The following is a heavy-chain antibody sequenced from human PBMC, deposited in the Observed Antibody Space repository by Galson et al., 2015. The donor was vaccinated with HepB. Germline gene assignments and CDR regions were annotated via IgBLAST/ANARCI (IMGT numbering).Heavy chain of an antibody. CDR2: INAGNGNT. V-gene: IGHV1-3*01. CDR1: GYTFTTYA. CDR3: ARDSSGRAGSPCDY. Sequence: SVPVSFPASGYTFTTYAIHWVRQAPGQRLEWMGWINAGNGNTTYSQKFQGRVTITRDTSASTADMELSSLRSEDTAVSDCARDSSGRAGSPCDYWGRGTLVTVSS. J-gene: IGHJ4*02. D-gene: IGHD5-24*01.